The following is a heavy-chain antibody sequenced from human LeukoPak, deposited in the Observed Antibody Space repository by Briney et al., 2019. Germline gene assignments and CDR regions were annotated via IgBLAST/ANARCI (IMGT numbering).Heavy chain of an antibody. CDR1: RFIFSSYA. D-gene: IGHD3-10*01. CDR3: ATQRVVLLWFGEYYY. Sequence: GGSLRLSCAASRFIFSSYAMNWVRQAPGKGLEWISAISGSGEITYYADSVKGRFTISRDNSKNTLYLQMNSLRAEDTAVYYCATQRVVLLWFGEYYYWGQGTLVTVSS. CDR2: ISGSGEIT. J-gene: IGHJ4*02. V-gene: IGHV3-23*01.